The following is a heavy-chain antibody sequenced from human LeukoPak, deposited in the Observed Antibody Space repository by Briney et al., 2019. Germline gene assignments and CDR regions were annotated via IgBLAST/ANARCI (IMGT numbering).Heavy chain of an antibody. D-gene: IGHD5-18*01. CDR3: AKESSEYIYGYCNY. V-gene: IGHV3-30*18. J-gene: IGHJ4*02. CDR2: ISFDGSNK. CDR1: GFTFTSYG. Sequence: PGGSLRPSCAASGFTFTSYGMHWVRQAPGKGLEWVALISFDGSNKYYADSVKGRFTISRDNSRNTLYLQMNSLRSEDTAVYCCAKESSEYIYGYCNYWGRGTLVSVSS.